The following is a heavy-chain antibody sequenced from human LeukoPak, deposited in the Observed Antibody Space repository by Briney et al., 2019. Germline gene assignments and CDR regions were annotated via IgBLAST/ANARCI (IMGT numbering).Heavy chain of an antibody. CDR1: GGSITSNTDY. Sequence: SETLSLTCTVSGGSITSNTDYWGWIRQPPGKGLEWIGSIYYSGRSYYNPSLKSRVTIFVDTSKNQFSLKLSSVTAADTAVYYCARHNCTTTRCYVYYYSPMDVWGQGTTVTVSS. V-gene: IGHV4-39*01. CDR2: IYYSGRS. J-gene: IGHJ6*02. D-gene: IGHD2-2*01. CDR3: ARHNCTTTRCYVYYYSPMDV.